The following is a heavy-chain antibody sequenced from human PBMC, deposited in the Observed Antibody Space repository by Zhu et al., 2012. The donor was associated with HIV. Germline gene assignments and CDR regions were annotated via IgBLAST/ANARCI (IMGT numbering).Heavy chain of an antibody. J-gene: IGHJ4*02. CDR3: ARHGPGLSSSWYEDY. Sequence: QVQLQESGPGLVKPSETLSLTCTVSGGSICSSSYYWGWIRQPPGKGLEWIGSIYYSGSTYYNPSLKSRVTISVDTSKNQLSLKLSSVTAADTAVYYCARHGPGLSSSWYEDYWGQGTLVTVSS. V-gene: IGHV4-39*01. D-gene: IGHD6-13*01. CDR2: IYYSGST. CDR1: GGSICSSSYY.